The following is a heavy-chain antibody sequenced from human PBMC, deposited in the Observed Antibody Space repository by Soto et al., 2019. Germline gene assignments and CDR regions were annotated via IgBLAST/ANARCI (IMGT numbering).Heavy chain of an antibody. CDR1: GGSISSGGYY. CDR2: IDYSGST. Sequence: QVQLQESGPGLVKPSQTLSLTCTVSGGSISSGGYYWSWIRQHPGKGLEWIGYIDYSGSTYYNPSRKSRVNISVDTAKNQFSLKLSSVTAADTAVYYCARSGYSYGPNPLLYWGQGTLVTVSS. CDR3: ARSGYSYGPNPLLY. V-gene: IGHV4-31*03. D-gene: IGHD5-18*01. J-gene: IGHJ4*02.